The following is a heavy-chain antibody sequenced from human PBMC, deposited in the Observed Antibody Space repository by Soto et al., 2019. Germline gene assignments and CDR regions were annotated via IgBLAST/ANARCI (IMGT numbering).Heavy chain of an antibody. CDR2: ISSISTYI. CDR1: GFTFNSYS. CDR3: ARLSGSYGNYYFDH. D-gene: IGHD1-26*01. J-gene: IGHJ4*02. Sequence: GGSLRLSCAASGFTFNSYSINWVRQAPGKGLEWVSSISSISTYIYYADSVKGRFTISRDNAKNSLSPQMNSLRAEDTAVYYCARLSGSYGNYYFDHWGQGALVTVSS. V-gene: IGHV3-21*01.